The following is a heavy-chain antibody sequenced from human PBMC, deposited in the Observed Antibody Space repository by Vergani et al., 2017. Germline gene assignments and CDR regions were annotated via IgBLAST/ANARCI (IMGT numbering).Heavy chain of an antibody. J-gene: IGHJ4*02. CDR3: ARTAGYCTNGVFWANPNFDY. D-gene: IGHD2-8*01. CDR1: GGSVSSGSYY. CDR2: IYYSGST. Sequence: QVQLQESGPGLVKPSETLSLTCTVSGGSVSSGSYYWGWIRQPAGKGLEWIGYIYYSGSTNYNPSLKSRVTISVDTSKNQFSLKLSSVTAADTAVYYCARTAGYCTNGVFWANPNFDYWGQGTLVTVSS. V-gene: IGHV4-61*10.